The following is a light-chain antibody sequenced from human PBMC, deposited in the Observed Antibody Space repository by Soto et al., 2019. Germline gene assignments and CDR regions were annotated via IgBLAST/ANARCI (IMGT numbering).Light chain of an antibody. Sequence: QSVLTQPPSASGSPGQSVTISCTGTSSDVGAYDFVSWYQQHPGEAPKLMIYEVTKRPSGVPDRFSGSNSGNTASLTVSGLQTEDEADYYCSSFAKSNNFVFGTGTKVTVL. V-gene: IGLV2-8*01. CDR3: SSFAKSNNFV. CDR2: EVT. J-gene: IGLJ1*01. CDR1: SSDVGAYDF.